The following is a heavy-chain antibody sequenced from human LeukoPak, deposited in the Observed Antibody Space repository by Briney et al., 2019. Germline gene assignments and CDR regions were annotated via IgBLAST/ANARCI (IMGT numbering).Heavy chain of an antibody. Sequence: PSETLSLTCAVSGVSFDDYYWSWVRQTPGKGLEWLGEINHSGYTNDSPSLKSRVTLSIDTSRKQFSLNLRSVTVADAGIYYCTRMTTWHDYWGQGTLVTDSS. J-gene: IGHJ4*02. CDR1: GVSFDDYY. CDR2: INHSGYT. V-gene: IGHV4-34*01. CDR3: TRMTTWHDY. D-gene: IGHD4-17*01.